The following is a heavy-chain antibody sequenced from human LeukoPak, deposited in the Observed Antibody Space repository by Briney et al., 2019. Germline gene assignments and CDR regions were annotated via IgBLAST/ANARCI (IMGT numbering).Heavy chain of an antibody. D-gene: IGHD6-19*01. Sequence: ASVKVSCKASGYTFTGYYMHWVRQAPGQGLEWMGWINPNSGGTNYAQKFQGRVTMTRDTSISTAYMELSRLGSDGTAVYYCARDQGSSGWYDYYYYMDVWGKGTTVTVSS. V-gene: IGHV1-2*02. CDR2: INPNSGGT. CDR1: GYTFTGYY. J-gene: IGHJ6*03. CDR3: ARDQGSSGWYDYYYYMDV.